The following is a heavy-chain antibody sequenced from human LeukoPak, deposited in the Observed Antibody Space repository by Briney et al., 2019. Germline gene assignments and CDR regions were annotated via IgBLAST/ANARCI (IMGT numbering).Heavy chain of an antibody. D-gene: IGHD3-22*01. Sequence: GGSLRLSCAASGFTFSSYAMSWVRQAPGKGLEGVAVIWNDARATYADSVKGRFTISRDNFKSTLDLQMGSLTAEDTAFYYCARDRYYDSSGYTFDSWGQGTLVTVSS. CDR2: IWNDARAT. J-gene: IGHJ4*02. CDR3: ARDRYYDSSGYTFDS. V-gene: IGHV3-33*08. CDR1: GFTFSSYA.